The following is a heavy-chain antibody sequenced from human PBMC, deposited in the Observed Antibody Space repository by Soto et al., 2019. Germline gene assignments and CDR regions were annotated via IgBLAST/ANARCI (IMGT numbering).Heavy chain of an antibody. CDR2: INHSGST. CDR1: GGSFSGYY. J-gene: IGHJ4*02. CDR3: ARGGIAAAGTDNFDY. V-gene: IGHV4-34*01. Sequence: SETLSLTCAVYGGSFSGYYWSWIRQPPGKGLEWIGEINHSGSTNYNPSLKSRVTISVDTSKNQFSLKLSSVTAADTAVYYCARGGIAAAGTDNFDYWGQGTLVTVSS. D-gene: IGHD6-13*01.